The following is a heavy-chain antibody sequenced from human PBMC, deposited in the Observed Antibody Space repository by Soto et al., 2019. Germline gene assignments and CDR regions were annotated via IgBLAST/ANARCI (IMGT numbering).Heavy chain of an antibody. CDR3: ARGSESYYSANWFDP. CDR2: IHYSGST. CDR1: GDSITSYY. J-gene: IGHJ5*02. V-gene: IGHV4-59*01. D-gene: IGHD3-10*01. Sequence: SETLSLTCTVSGDSITSYYWSWIRQPPGKGPEWIGYIHYSGSTNYNPSLKSRVTISVDTSKNQFSLKLNSVTAADTAVYYCARGSESYYSANWFDPWGQGTLVTVS.